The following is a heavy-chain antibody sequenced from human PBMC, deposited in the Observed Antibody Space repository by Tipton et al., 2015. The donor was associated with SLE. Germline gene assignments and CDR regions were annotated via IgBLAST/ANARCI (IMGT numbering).Heavy chain of an antibody. V-gene: IGHV4-34*01. J-gene: IGHJ5*02. CDR1: GGSFSVYH. D-gene: IGHD3-10*01. CDR2: INHSGST. CDR3: ARQGFGASTGMDWFDP. Sequence: TLSLTCAVYGGSFSVYHWTWIRQPPGKGLEWIGEINHSGSTKYNPSLKSRVTMSVDTSKNQFSLRLNSVTAADTAVYYCARQGFGASTGMDWFDPWGQGTLVTVSS.